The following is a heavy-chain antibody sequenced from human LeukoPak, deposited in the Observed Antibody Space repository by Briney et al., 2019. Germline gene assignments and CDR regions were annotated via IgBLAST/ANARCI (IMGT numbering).Heavy chain of an antibody. J-gene: IGHJ6*02. D-gene: IGHD4-17*01. V-gene: IGHV3-30*18. CDR1: GFTFSSYG. CDR3: AKEGRADGDSPYGMDV. CDR2: ISYDGSNK. Sequence: PGRSLRLSCAASGFTFSSYGMHWVRQAPGKGLEWVAVISYDGSNKYYADSVKGRFTISRDNSKNTLYLQMNSLRAEDTAVYYCAKEGRADGDSPYGMDVWGQGNTVTVSS.